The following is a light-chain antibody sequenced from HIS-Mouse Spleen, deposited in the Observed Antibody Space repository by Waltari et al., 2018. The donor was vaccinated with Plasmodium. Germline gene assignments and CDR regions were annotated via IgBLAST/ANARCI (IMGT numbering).Light chain of an antibody. CDR1: QSVSSN. CDR3: QQYNNWPPYT. J-gene: IGKJ2*01. Sequence: EIVMTQSPATLSVSPGERATLSCRASQSVSSNLAWYQQKPCQAPRLLIYGASTRATGIPARFRGSGSGKEFTLTISSMQSEDFAVYYWQQYNNWPPYTFGQGTKLEIK. V-gene: IGKV3-15*01. CDR2: GAS.